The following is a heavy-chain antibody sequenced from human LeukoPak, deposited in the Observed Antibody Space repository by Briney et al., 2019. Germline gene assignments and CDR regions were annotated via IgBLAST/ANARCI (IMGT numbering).Heavy chain of an antibody. CDR2: ISAYDGNT. V-gene: IGHV1-18*01. D-gene: IGHD3-22*01. CDR3: ATPYYYDSSGSDY. CDR1: GYTFTTSG. Sequence: ASVKVSCKASGYTFTTSGISWVRQAPGQGLEWMGWISAYDGNTDYAQKLQGRVTITADKSTSTAYMELSSLRSEDTAVYYCATPYYYDSSGSDYWGQGTLVTVSS. J-gene: IGHJ4*02.